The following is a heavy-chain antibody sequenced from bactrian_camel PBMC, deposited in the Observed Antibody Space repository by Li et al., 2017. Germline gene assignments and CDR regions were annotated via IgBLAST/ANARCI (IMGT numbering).Heavy chain of an antibody. CDR2: IDTGGAT. CDR3: AASLGVSACHTNPLREADFDN. CDR1: GHSISRYY. V-gene: IGHV3S55*01. J-gene: IGHJ6*01. D-gene: IGHD3*01. Sequence: VQLVESGGGSVQAGGSLGLSCVASGHSISRYYMGWFRQGPGKEREGVAFIDTGGATNYAYSAAGRFTISRDNANNALYLQMNSLKPEDTAVYYCAASLGVSACHTNPLREADFDNWGQGTQVTVS.